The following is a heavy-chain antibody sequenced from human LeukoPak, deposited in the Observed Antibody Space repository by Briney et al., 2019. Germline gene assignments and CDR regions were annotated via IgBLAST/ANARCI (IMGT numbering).Heavy chain of an antibody. D-gene: IGHD1-7*01. CDR2: INPNSGGT. Sequence: ASVKVSCKASGYTFTGCYMHWVRQAPGQGLEWMGWINPNSGGTNYAQKFQGRVTMTRDTSISTAYMELSRLRSDDTAVYYCARAGSAELNWFDPWGQGTLVTVSS. CDR3: ARAGSAELNWFDP. V-gene: IGHV1-2*02. CDR1: GYTFTGCY. J-gene: IGHJ5*02.